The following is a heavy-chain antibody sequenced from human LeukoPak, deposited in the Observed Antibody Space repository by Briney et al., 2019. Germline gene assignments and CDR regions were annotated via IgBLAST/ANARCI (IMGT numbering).Heavy chain of an antibody. J-gene: IGHJ3*02. CDR1: GGSISSYY. D-gene: IGHD6-19*01. CDR3: ARHSSGWWSAFDI. CDR2: IYYGGST. Sequence: SETLSLTCTVSGGSISSYYWSWIRQPPGKGLEWIGYIYYGGSTNYNPSLKSRVTISVDTSKNQFSLKLSSVTAADTAVYYCARHSSGWWSAFDIWGQGTMVTVSS. V-gene: IGHV4-59*08.